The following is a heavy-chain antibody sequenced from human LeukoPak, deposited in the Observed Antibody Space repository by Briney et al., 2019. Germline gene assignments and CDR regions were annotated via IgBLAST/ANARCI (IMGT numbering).Heavy chain of an antibody. CDR1: GGSISSSYYY. CDR3: ARVNDGWAFDY. Sequence: SETLSLTCTVSGGSISSSYYYWGWTRQPPGKGLEWIGSIYYSGSTYYNPSLKSRVTISVDTSKNQFSLKLRSVTAADTAVYYCARVNDGWAFDYWGQGTLVTVSS. V-gene: IGHV4-39*01. CDR2: IYYSGST. J-gene: IGHJ4*02. D-gene: IGHD1-1*01.